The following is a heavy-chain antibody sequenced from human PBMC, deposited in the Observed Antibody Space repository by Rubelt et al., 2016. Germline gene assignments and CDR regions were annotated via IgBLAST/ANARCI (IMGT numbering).Heavy chain of an antibody. J-gene: IGHJ4*02. D-gene: IGHD2-8*01. CDR2: ISGSGGST. V-gene: IGHV3-23*04. CDR1: GFTFSNYA. CDR3: ARDDGAYARSSGADY. Sequence: EVQLVESGGGLVQPGGSLRLSCAASGFTFSNYAMSWVRQAPGKGLEWVSAISGSGGSTYYADSVRGRFTISRDDSMNTLYLQMNSLGGEDTALYYCARDDGAYARSSGADYWGQGTVVTVSS.